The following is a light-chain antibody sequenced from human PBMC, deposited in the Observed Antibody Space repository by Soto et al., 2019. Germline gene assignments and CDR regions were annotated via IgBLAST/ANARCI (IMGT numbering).Light chain of an antibody. V-gene: IGKV3-20*01. CDR3: QQYGSSPMT. J-gene: IGKJ5*01. CDR1: QSGSSNY. Sequence: EIVLTQSPGTLSLSPGERATLSCRASQSGSSNYLAWYQQKPGQAPRLLIYGASSRATGIPDRFSGSGSGTDFTLTISRLEPEDFAVYYCQQYGSSPMTFGQGTRLEIK. CDR2: GAS.